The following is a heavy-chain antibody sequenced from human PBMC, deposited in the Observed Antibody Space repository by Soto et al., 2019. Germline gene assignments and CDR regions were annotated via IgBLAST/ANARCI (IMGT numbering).Heavy chain of an antibody. V-gene: IGHV1-2*02. D-gene: IGHD1-7*01. CDR3: ARGGLYNWNYGARDSFDI. CDR1: AYGFIDHY. Sequence: QGQLVQSGAEVKKPGASVRVSCKASAYGFIDHYIHWVRQAPGQGLKWMGWVNPNSGGTHYAQIFQGRVTLTRDTSINTAYMELGSLTSDDTALYYCARGGLYNWNYGARDSFDIWGQGAMVTVSS. J-gene: IGHJ3*02. CDR2: VNPNSGGT.